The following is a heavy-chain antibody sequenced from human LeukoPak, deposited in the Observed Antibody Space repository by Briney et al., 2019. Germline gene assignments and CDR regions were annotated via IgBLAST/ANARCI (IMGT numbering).Heavy chain of an antibody. CDR1: GFTFSSHW. V-gene: IGHV3-9*03. CDR3: AKDIGPKVYGSGGGYYFDY. J-gene: IGHJ4*02. CDR2: ISWNSGSI. Sequence: PGGSLRLSCEASGFTFSSHWMHWVRQAPGKGLEWVSGISWNSGSIGYADSVKGRYTISRDNAKNSLYLQMNSLRAEDMALYYCAKDIGPKVYGSGGGYYFDYWGQGTLVTVSS. D-gene: IGHD3-10*01.